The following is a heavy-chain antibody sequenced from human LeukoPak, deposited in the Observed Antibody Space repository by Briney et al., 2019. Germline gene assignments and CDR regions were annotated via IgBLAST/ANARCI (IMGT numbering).Heavy chain of an antibody. CDR3: ARAIAVAGELDY. CDR1: GFTFSSYG. J-gene: IGHJ4*02. CDR2: IWHDGSNK. Sequence: GGSLRLSCAASGFTFSSYGMHWVRQAPGKGLEWVAVIWHDGSNKYYADSVKGRFTISRDNFKNTLYLQMNSLRAEDTAVYYCARAIAVAGELDYWGQGTLVTVSS. D-gene: IGHD6-19*01. V-gene: IGHV3-33*01.